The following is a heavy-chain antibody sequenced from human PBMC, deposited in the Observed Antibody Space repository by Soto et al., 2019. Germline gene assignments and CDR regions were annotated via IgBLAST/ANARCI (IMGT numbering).Heavy chain of an antibody. CDR2: INTDGTRT. CDR1: GFTFSHYW. Sequence: EMQLVESGGGLVQPGGSLRLSCAASGFTFSHYWMHWVRQVPGKGLVWVSRINTDGTRTFYADSVKGRFTVSRDNAKNTLYLQMNSLRAEDTALYYCTQDENGEGPTQDYWGQGTLVTVSS. D-gene: IGHD1-26*01. V-gene: IGHV3-74*01. J-gene: IGHJ4*02. CDR3: TQDENGEGPTQDY.